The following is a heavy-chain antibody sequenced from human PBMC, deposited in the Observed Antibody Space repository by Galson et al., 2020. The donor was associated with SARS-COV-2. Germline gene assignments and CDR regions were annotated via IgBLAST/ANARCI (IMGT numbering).Heavy chain of an antibody. Sequence: NSGGSLRLSFAASGFPFSTYSMNWVRLAPGKGLEWVSSISTSSSYTYYLDSVKGRFSISRDNPRNSLYLQMNSLRAEDTAVYYCARDEGIRGYNYGRLYYGMDVWGQGTTVTVSS. CDR3: ARDEGIRGYNYGRLYYGMDV. CDR1: GFPFSTYS. CDR2: ISTSSSYT. D-gene: IGHD5-18*01. J-gene: IGHJ6*02. V-gene: IGHV3-21*01.